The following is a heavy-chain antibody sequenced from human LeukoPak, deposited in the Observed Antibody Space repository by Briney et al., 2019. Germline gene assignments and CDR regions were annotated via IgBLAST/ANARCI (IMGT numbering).Heavy chain of an antibody. V-gene: IGHV4-39*07. D-gene: IGHD2/OR15-2a*01. CDR3: ARIINGNAFDI. J-gene: IGHJ3*02. CDR2: IYYSGST. Sequence: SETLSLTCTVSGGSISSSSYYWGWIRQPPEKGLEWIGSIYYSGSTYYNPSLKSRVTLSVGTSKNQFSLTLSSVTAADPAVYYCARIINGNAFDIWGQGTMVTVSS. CDR1: GGSISSSSYY.